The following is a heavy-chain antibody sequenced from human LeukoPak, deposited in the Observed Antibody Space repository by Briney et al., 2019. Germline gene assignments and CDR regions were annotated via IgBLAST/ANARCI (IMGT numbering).Heavy chain of an antibody. CDR1: GGSISSSSYY. CDR3: ARAPPQGYYDFWSGIHSPYFDP. CDR2: IYYSGST. Sequence: SETLSLTCTVSGGSISSSSYYWGWIRQPPGKGLEWIGSIYYSGSTNYNPSLKSRVTISVDTSKNQFSLKLSSVTAADTAVYYCARAPPQGYYDFWSGIHSPYFDPWGQGTLVTVSS. V-gene: IGHV4-39*07. D-gene: IGHD3-3*01. J-gene: IGHJ5*02.